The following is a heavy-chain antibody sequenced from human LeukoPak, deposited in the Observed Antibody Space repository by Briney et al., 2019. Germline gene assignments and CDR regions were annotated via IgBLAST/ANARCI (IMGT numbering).Heavy chain of an antibody. CDR3: AKLSDYDGYYYYMDV. J-gene: IGHJ6*03. Sequence: GGSLRLSCAASGFTFSSYSMNWVRQAPGKGLEWVSYISSSSSTIYYADSVKGRFTISRDNAKNSLYLQMNSLRAEDTAVYYCAKLSDYDGYYYYMDVWGKGTTVTVSS. V-gene: IGHV3-48*01. CDR2: ISSSSSTI. CDR1: GFTFSSYS. D-gene: IGHD4-23*01.